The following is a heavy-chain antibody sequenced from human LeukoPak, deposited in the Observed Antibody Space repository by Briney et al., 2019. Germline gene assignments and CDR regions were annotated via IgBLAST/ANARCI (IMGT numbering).Heavy chain of an antibody. CDR1: GGSISSYY. Sequence: SETLSLTCTVSGGSISSYYWSWIRQPPGKGLEWIGYIYYSGSTNYNPSLKSRVTISVDTSKNQFSLKLSSVTAADTAVYYCARDGARAFDIWSQGTMVTVYS. CDR2: IYYSGST. J-gene: IGHJ3*02. V-gene: IGHV4-59*01. CDR3: ARDGARAFDI. D-gene: IGHD3-16*01.